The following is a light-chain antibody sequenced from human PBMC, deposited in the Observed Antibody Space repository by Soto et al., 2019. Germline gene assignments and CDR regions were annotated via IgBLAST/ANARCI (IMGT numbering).Light chain of an antibody. CDR2: DVT. V-gene: IGLV2-14*01. J-gene: IGLJ1*01. CDR1: SSDVGDNNY. CDR3: SSYTSSSTLYV. Sequence: QSVLTQPASVSGSPGQSITISCTGTSSDVGDNNYVSWYQQHPGKAPKLMIYDVTHRPSGISNRFSGSKSGNTASLTISGLQAEDEADYYCSSYTSSSTLYVFGTGPQLTVL.